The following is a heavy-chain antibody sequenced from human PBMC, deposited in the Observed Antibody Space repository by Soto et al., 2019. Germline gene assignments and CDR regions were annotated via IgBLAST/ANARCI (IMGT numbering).Heavy chain of an antibody. D-gene: IGHD2-15*01. V-gene: IGHV3-23*01. CDR2: ISGTGGTT. CDR3: SKDGAPRYCGRSSCHPAGEY. J-gene: IGHJ4*02. Sequence: CVSLRLSCPASGRPFSSYAMSWVRQAPRKGLEWVSAISGTGGTTYYADSVKGRFTISRDNSRNTLHLQMNSLRAEDTAIYYCSKDGAPRYCGRSSCHPAGEYWGQGPLVTSPQ. CDR1: GRPFSSYA.